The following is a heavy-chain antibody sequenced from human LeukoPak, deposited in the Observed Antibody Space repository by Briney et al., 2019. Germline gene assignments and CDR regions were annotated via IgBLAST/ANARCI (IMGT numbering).Heavy chain of an antibody. D-gene: IGHD6-19*01. Sequence: SETLSLTCTVSGGSISSYYWSWIRQPPGKGLEWIGYIYYSGSTNYNPSLKSRVTISVDTSKNQFSLKLSSVTAADTAVYYCARSYEQWLIEYYFDYWGQGTLVTVSS. CDR3: ARSYEQWLIEYYFDY. V-gene: IGHV4-59*01. J-gene: IGHJ4*02. CDR2: IYYSGST. CDR1: GGSISSYY.